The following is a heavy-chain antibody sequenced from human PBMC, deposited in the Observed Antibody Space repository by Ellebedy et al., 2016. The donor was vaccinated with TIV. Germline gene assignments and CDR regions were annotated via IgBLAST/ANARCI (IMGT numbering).Heavy chain of an antibody. Sequence: MPSETLSLTCAVYSGSFSGYYWSWIRQPPGKGLEWIGEINHSGSTNYNPSLKSRVTISVDTSKNQFSLRLSSVTAADSAVYYCARGVPLLYCSSTSCPLDYWGQGTLVTVSS. V-gene: IGHV4-34*01. CDR3: ARGVPLLYCSSTSCPLDY. CDR2: INHSGST. J-gene: IGHJ4*02. CDR1: SGSFSGYY. D-gene: IGHD2-2*01.